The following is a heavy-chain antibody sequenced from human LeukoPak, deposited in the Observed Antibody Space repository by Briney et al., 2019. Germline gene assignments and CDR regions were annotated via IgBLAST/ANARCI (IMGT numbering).Heavy chain of an antibody. Sequence: ASVKVSCKASGYTFTSYYMHWVRQAPGQGLEWMGIINPSGGSTSYAQKFQGRVTMTRDTSTSTVYMELSSLRSEDTAVYYCAREDVNYDFWSGYYPRSWFDPWGQGTLVTVSS. CDR3: AREDVNYDFWSGYYPRSWFDP. CDR1: GYTFTSYY. CDR2: INPSGGST. V-gene: IGHV1-46*01. J-gene: IGHJ5*02. D-gene: IGHD3-3*01.